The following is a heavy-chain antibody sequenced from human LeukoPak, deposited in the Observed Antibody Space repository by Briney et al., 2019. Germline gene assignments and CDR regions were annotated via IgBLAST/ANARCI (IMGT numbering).Heavy chain of an antibody. CDR2: IYTSGST. Sequence: SQTLSLTCTVSGGSISSGSYYWSWIRQPAGKGLEWIGRIYTSGSTNYNPSLKSRVTISVDTSKNQFSLKLSSVTAADTAVYYCARELDWGAVNVACDIWGQGTMVTVSS. J-gene: IGHJ3*02. D-gene: IGHD3/OR15-3a*01. CDR3: ARELDWGAVNVACDI. CDR1: GGSISSGSYY. V-gene: IGHV4-61*02.